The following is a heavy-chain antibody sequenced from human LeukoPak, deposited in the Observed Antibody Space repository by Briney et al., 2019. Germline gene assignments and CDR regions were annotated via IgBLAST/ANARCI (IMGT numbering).Heavy chain of an antibody. CDR3: ARNYCSSTSCYTYN. Sequence: PSETLSLTCTVSGGSISSSSYYWGWIRQPPGKGLEWIGSIYYSGSTYYNPSLKSRVTISVDTSKNQFSLKLSSVTAADTAVYYCARNYCSSTSCYTYNWGQGTLVTVSS. CDR2: IYYSGST. V-gene: IGHV4-39*01. D-gene: IGHD2-2*02. J-gene: IGHJ4*02. CDR1: GGSISSSSYY.